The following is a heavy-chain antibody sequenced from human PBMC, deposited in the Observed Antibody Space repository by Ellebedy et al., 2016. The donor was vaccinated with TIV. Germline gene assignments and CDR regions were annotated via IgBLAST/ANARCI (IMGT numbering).Heavy chain of an antibody. J-gene: IGHJ6*02. V-gene: IGHV3-9*01. CDR3: TKLRGAWLHDGMDV. D-gene: IGHD5-24*01. Sequence: SLKISCAASGFSFDDYAMHWVRQAPGKGLEWVSGVNWNSAIIGYAASVKGRFTISRDNAKNSLYLQMSSLRPEDTALYYCTKLRGAWLHDGMDVWGQGTTVTVSS. CDR1: GFSFDDYA. CDR2: VNWNSAII.